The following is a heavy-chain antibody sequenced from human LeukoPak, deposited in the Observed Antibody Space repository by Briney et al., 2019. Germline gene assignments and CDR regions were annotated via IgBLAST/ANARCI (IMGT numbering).Heavy chain of an antibody. D-gene: IGHD1-14*01. V-gene: IGHV1-24*01. J-gene: IGHJ5*02. CDR3: AKPTHARGGPWFDP. CDR2: FDPEDGET. Sequence: ASVKVSCKVSGYTLTELSMHWVRQAPGKGLEWMGGFDPEDGETMYAQKFQGRVTMTEDTSTDTAYMELNSLRSEDAAVYYCAKPTHARGGPWFDPWAREPWSPSPQ. CDR1: GYTLTELS.